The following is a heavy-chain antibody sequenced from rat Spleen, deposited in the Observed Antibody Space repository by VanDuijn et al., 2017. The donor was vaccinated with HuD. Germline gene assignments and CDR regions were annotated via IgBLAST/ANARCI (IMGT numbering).Heavy chain of an antibody. J-gene: IGHJ2*01. D-gene: IGHD1-2*01. Sequence: VQVVESGGGLVQPKESLKISCATSGFTFSNAAMYWVRQAPGKGLEWVARIRTKPNNYATYYADSVKGRFTISRDDSKRMIFLQMDNLKPEDTAMYYCTAESSSEYWGQGVMVAVSS. CDR1: GFTFSNAA. V-gene: IGHV10-5*01. CDR3: TAESSSEY. CDR2: IRTKPNNYAT.